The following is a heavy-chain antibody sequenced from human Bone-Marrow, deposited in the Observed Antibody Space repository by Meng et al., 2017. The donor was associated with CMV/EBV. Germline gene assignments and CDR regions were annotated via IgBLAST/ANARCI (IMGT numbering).Heavy chain of an antibody. J-gene: IGHJ3*02. CDR2: ISWNSGSI. V-gene: IGHV3-9*01. CDR1: GFTFDDYA. CDR3: ARESVIWQLRAAFDI. Sequence: GGSLRLSCAASGFTFDDYAMHWVRQAPGKGLEWVSGISWNSGSIGYADSVKGRFTISRDNAKNSLYLQMNSLRAEDTAVYYCARESVIWQLRAAFDIWGQGTMVTVSS. D-gene: IGHD2-15*01.